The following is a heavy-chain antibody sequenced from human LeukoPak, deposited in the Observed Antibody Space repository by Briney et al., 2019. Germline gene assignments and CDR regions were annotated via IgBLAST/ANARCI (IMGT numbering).Heavy chain of an antibody. CDR2: INHSGRT. V-gene: IGHV4-34*01. J-gene: IGHJ4*02. D-gene: IGHD3-10*01. CDR3: ARGSITVDY. CDR1: GGSFSGYY. Sequence: SETLSLTCAVYGGSFSGYYWSWIRQPPGKGLEWIGEINHSGRTNYNPSLKSRVTISVDTSKNQFSLKLSSVTAADTAVYYCARGSITVDYWGQGTLVTVSS.